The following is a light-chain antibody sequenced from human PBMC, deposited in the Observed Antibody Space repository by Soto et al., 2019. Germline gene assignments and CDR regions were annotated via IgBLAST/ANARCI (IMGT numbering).Light chain of an antibody. CDR3: NSYTSNNTYV. Sequence: QSALTQPASVSGSPGQAITISCSGTSSDVGAFNYVSWYQQHPGKAPKLMIYDVSNRPSGVSNRFSGSKSGNKASLTISGLRAEDEADYYCNSYTSNNTYVFGTGTKLTVL. CDR1: SSDVGAFNY. J-gene: IGLJ1*01. CDR2: DVS. V-gene: IGLV2-14*03.